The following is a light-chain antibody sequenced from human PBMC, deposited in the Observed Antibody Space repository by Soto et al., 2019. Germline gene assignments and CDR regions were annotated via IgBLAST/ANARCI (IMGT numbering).Light chain of an antibody. J-gene: IGKJ1*01. CDR1: QSVLYSSNNKNY. CDR3: QQYYRPWT. CDR2: WAS. Sequence: DIVMTQSPDSLAVSLGERATINCKSSQSVLYSSNNKNYLAWYQQKPGQPPKLLIYWASTRESGVPDRFSGSGSGTDFTLTISSLQAEDVAFSYCQQYYRPWTFGQGTKVEIK. V-gene: IGKV4-1*01.